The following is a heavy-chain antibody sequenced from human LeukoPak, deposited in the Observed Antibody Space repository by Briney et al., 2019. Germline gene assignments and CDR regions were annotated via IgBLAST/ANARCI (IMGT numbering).Heavy chain of an antibody. V-gene: IGHV4-59*01. D-gene: IGHD3-10*01. CDR2: IYYSGGT. Sequence: SETLSLTCTVSGGSISSYYWSWIRQPPGKGLEWIGYIYYSGGTNYNPSLKSRVTISVDTSKNQFSLKLSSVTAADTAVYYCARVSYYGSGSYYRWFDPWGQGTLVTVSS. J-gene: IGHJ5*02. CDR3: ARVSYYGSGSYYRWFDP. CDR1: GGSISSYY.